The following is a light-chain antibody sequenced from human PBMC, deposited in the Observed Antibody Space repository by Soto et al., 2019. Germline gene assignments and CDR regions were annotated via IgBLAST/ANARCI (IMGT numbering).Light chain of an antibody. CDR2: KAS. Sequence: DIQTTQSPSTLSASVGDRVTITCRASQSISSWLAWYQQKPGKAPNLLIYKASTLESGVPSRFSGSGSGTEFTLTISSLQPDDFATYYCQQYNSFTWTFGQGTKVDIK. J-gene: IGKJ1*01. V-gene: IGKV1-5*03. CDR3: QQYNSFTWT. CDR1: QSISSW.